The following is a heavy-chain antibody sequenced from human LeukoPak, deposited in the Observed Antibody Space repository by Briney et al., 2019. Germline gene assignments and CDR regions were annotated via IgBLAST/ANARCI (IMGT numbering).Heavy chain of an antibody. D-gene: IGHD3-9*01. CDR3: ARSPYLWYYDIHPDPRYNWFDP. CDR1: GGSISSSGYY. Sequence: SETLSLTCSVSGGSISSSGYYWGWIRQPPGKGLEWIVSIYYSGSSYYNPSLKSRVTISVDTSKNQFSLKLSSVTAADTAVYYCARSPYLWYYDIHPDPRYNWFDPWGQGTLVTVSS. J-gene: IGHJ5*02. CDR2: IYYSGSS. V-gene: IGHV4-39*07.